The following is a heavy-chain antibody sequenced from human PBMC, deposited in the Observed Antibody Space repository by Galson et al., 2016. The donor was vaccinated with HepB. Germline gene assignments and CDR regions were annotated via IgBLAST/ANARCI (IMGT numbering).Heavy chain of an antibody. D-gene: IGHD2-15*01. V-gene: IGHV4-59*01. CDR3: ARTGVVVGSTRGGWFDP. Sequence: SETLSLTCTVSGGPITSYYWSWIRQPPGKGLEWIGYMYYDGTTNYNPSLKSRVTISADTSKNQFSLTLSSVTAADTAVYYCARTGVVVGSTRGGWFDPWGQGTLVTVSS. CDR2: MYYDGTT. J-gene: IGHJ5*02. CDR1: GGPITSYY.